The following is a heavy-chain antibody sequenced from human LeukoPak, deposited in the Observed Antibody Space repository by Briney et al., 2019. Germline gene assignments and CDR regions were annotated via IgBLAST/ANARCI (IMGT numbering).Heavy chain of an antibody. CDR3: ATYTRHCSGGTCYSIDY. Sequence: SETLSLTCTVSGGSISSRNYYWGWIRQPPGKGLEWIGSIYYSGSTNYNPSLKSRVSISLDTSNNQFSLRLSSLTAADTAIYYCATYTRHCSGGTCYSIDYWGQGTLVTVSS. D-gene: IGHD2-15*01. CDR2: IYYSGST. CDR1: GGSISSRNYY. J-gene: IGHJ4*02. V-gene: IGHV4-39*07.